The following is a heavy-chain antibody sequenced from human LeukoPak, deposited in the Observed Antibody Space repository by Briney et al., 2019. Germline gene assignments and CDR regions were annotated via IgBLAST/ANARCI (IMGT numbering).Heavy chain of an antibody. Sequence: PSVKLSCKASGYTFTGYYMHWVPRAPSQGLEWMGWMNRHSGGTIYAQTFQRRVAMTRDTSISTAYMELSRLGSDDTAVYYCARDLITMVGGGIIPGYWGQGTLVTVSS. CDR2: MNRHSGGT. CDR3: ARDLITMVGGGIIPGY. CDR1: GYTFTGYY. D-gene: IGHD3-10*01. V-gene: IGHV1-2*02. J-gene: IGHJ4*02.